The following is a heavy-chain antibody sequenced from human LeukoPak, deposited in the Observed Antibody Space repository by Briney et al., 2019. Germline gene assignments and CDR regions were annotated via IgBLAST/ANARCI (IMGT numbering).Heavy chain of an antibody. D-gene: IGHD5-18*01. Sequence: GGSLRLSCAASGFTFSSYGVHWVRRAPGKGVEWVAVISYDGRNKYYADCVEGRFNISRDNSKNTLYLKVKSLRAEDTAVYYCAKSAPRGYSYGPCDYWGQATLVTVSS. CDR1: GFTFSSYG. CDR3: AKSAPRGYSYGPCDY. V-gene: IGHV3-30*18. J-gene: IGHJ4*02. CDR2: ISYDGRNK.